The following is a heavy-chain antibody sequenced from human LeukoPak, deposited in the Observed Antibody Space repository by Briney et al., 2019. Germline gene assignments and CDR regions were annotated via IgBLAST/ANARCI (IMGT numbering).Heavy chain of an antibody. J-gene: IGHJ4*02. CDR3: ARVGLSQVRGVLDY. D-gene: IGHD3-10*01. Sequence: PSETLSLTSAVYGDSFSGYYWSWIRHPPGKGREWSGEINHSGSTNYNPSLKSRVTISVDTSKNQFSLKLSSVTAADTAVYYCARVGLSQVRGVLDYWGQGTLVTVSS. CDR2: INHSGST. CDR1: GDSFSGYY. V-gene: IGHV4-34*01.